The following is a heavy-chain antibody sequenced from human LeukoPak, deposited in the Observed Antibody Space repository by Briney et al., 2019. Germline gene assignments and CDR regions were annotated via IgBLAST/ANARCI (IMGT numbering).Heavy chain of an antibody. V-gene: IGHV4-59*01. CDR3: ARHYYHSSGSYSFDY. CDR1: GGSISSYY. CDR2: IYSSGST. D-gene: IGHD3-22*01. Sequence: SETLSLTCTVSGGSISSYYWSWIRQPPGKGLEWLGYIYSSGSTNYNPSLESRVTISVDTSKNQFSLKLSPVTAADTAVYYCARHYYHSSGSYSFDYWGQGTLVTVSS. J-gene: IGHJ4*02.